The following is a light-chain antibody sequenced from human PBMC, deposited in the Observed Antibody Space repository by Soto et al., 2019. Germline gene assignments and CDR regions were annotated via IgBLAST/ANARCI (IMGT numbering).Light chain of an antibody. CDR1: QSISKW. CDR2: DAS. V-gene: IGKV1-39*01. CDR3: QQSYSTPPIT. Sequence: DIQMTQSPSTLSASVGDRVTITCRASQSISKWLAWYQQKPGKAPRLLIYDASSLQSGVPSRFSGSGSGTDFTLTISSLQPEDFATYYCQQSYSTPPITFGQGTRLEIK. J-gene: IGKJ5*01.